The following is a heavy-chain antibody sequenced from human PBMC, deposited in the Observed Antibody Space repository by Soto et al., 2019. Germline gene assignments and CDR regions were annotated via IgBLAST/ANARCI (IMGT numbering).Heavy chain of an antibody. J-gene: IGHJ3*01. Sequence: SETLCLTCSVSGVTRSYGGYSWSWIRQPPGKGLEWIGNIYHRESPYYNPSLKSRVTISVDTSRNQLSLKLSSVTAADTAVYYCARSPTAVTTPRRDTFDVWGQGTMVTVSS. CDR2: IYHRESP. V-gene: IGHV4-30-2*03. CDR3: ARSPTAVTTPRRDTFDV. CDR1: GVTRSYGGYS. D-gene: IGHD4-17*01.